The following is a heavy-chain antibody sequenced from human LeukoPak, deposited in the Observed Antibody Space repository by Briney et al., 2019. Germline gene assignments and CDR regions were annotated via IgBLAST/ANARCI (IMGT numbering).Heavy chain of an antibody. J-gene: IGHJ4*02. V-gene: IGHV3-74*01. CDR3: ARAVYYYDSSGYYIPLGFDY. D-gene: IGHD3-22*01. CDR1: GFTFSTYA. CDR2: INSDGSST. Sequence: PGGSLRLSCAASGFTFSTYAMHWVRQAPGKGLVWVSRINSDGSSTSYADSVKGRFTISRDNAKNTLYLQMNSLRAEDTAVYYCARAVYYYDSSGYYIPLGFDYWGQGTLVTVSS.